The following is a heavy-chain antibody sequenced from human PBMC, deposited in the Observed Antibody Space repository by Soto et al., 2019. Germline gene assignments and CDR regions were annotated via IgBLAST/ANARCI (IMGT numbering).Heavy chain of an antibody. V-gene: IGHV3-43*01. CDR2: ISWDGNST. Sequence: GGSLRLSCAASGFTFDDYTLHWVRQAPGKGLEWVSLISWDGNSTYYADSVKGRFTISRDNSKNSLFLQMNSLRSEDTALYYCAKERAVVVPDSGYDYNDAFDIWGQGTMVTVSS. J-gene: IGHJ3*02. CDR3: AKERAVVVPDSGYDYNDAFDI. CDR1: GFTFDDYT. D-gene: IGHD5-12*01.